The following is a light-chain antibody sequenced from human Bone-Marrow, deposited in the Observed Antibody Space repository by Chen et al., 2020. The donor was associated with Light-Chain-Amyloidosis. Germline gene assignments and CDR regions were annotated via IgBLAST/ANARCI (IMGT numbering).Light chain of an antibody. Sequence: SYVLTQPSSVSVAPGQTATLACGGNNIGSTSVHWYQPTPGQAPLLVVYDDSDRPSGIPERLSGSNSGNMATLTISRVEAGDEADYYCQVWDRSSDRPVFGGGTKLTVL. J-gene: IGLJ3*02. CDR1: NIGSTS. V-gene: IGLV3-21*02. CDR3: QVWDRSSDRPV. CDR2: DDS.